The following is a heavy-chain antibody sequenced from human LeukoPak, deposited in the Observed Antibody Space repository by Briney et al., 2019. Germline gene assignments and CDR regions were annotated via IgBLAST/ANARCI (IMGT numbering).Heavy chain of an antibody. CDR1: GGSISSYY. Sequence: SQTLSLTCTVSGGSISSYYWSWIRQPPGKGLEWIGYIYYSGSTNYNPSLKSRVTISVDTSKNQFSLKLSSVTAADTAVYYCARQGYDSSADAFDIWGQGTMVTVSS. J-gene: IGHJ3*02. D-gene: IGHD3-22*01. V-gene: IGHV4-59*08. CDR2: IYYSGST. CDR3: ARQGYDSSADAFDI.